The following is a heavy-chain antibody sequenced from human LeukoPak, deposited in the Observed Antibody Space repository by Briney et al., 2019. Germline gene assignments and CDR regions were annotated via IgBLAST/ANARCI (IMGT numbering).Heavy chain of an antibody. Sequence: GGSLGLSCAASGFTFSSYAMSWVRQAPGKGLEWVSAISGSGGSTYYADSVKGRFTISRDNSKNTLYLQMNSLRAEDTAVYYCAKDIAAAGTVDYWGQGTLVTVSS. CDR1: GFTFSSYA. CDR2: ISGSGGST. J-gene: IGHJ4*02. V-gene: IGHV3-23*01. D-gene: IGHD6-13*01. CDR3: AKDIAAAGTVDY.